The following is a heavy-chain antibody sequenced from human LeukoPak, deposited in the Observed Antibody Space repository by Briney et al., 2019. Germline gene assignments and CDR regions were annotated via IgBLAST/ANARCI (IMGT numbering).Heavy chain of an antibody. D-gene: IGHD6-25*01. CDR1: GFTFDSYE. J-gene: IGHJ4*02. Sequence: GGSLRLSCAASGFTFDSYEVNWVRQAPGKGRGWVSYISSGGISLDYADSVKGRFTISRDNAKNSLYLQMNSLRAEDTAVYYCASYSSAPPYWGQGTLVTVSS. CDR2: ISSGGISL. CDR3: ASYSSAPPY. V-gene: IGHV3-48*03.